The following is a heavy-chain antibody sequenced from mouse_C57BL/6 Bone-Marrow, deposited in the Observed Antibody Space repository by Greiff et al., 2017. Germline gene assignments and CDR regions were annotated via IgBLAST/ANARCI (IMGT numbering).Heavy chain of an antibody. CDR2: IDPENGDT. V-gene: IGHV14-4*01. CDR1: GFNIKDDY. J-gene: IGHJ2*01. D-gene: IGHD1-1*01. CDR3: TSYYGSSPFDC. Sequence: VQLQQSGAELVRPGASVKLSCTASGFNIKDDYMHWVKQRPEQGLEWIGWIDPENGDTEYASKFQGMATITAGSSSNTAYLQLSILTSEDTAVYYCTSYYGSSPFDCWGQGTTLTVSS.